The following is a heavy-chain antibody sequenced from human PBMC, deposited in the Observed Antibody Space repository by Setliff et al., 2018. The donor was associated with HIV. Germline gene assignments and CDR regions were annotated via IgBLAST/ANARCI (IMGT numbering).Heavy chain of an antibody. CDR2: IYTSGST. Sequence: SETLSLTCTVADGSISTGSYYWRWVRQPAGRGLEWIGRIYTSGSTNYNPSLKSRVTMSVDTSKNQFSLNLTSVTAADTAVYYCARGRFVGFDYWGQGTLVTVSS. V-gene: IGHV4-61*02. J-gene: IGHJ4*02. CDR3: ARGRFVGFDY. D-gene: IGHD3-16*02. CDR1: DGSISTGSYY.